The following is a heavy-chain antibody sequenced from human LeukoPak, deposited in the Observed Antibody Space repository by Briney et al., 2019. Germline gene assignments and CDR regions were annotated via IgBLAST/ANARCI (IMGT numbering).Heavy chain of an antibody. Sequence: GGSLRLSCAASGFTFSNYWMHWVRQAPGKGLVWVSRIKGDGSHTIYADSVKGRFTISRDNAKNTLYLQMNSLRAEDTAVYYCAKDPIVVVPAAISQYYYYYGMDVWGQGTTVTVSS. V-gene: IGHV3-74*01. CDR1: GFTFSNYW. CDR3: AKDPIVVVPAAISQYYYYYGMDV. CDR2: IKGDGSHT. D-gene: IGHD2-2*01. J-gene: IGHJ6*02.